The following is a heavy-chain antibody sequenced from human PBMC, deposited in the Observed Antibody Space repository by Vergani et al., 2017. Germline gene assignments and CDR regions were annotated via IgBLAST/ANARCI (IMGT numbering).Heavy chain of an antibody. J-gene: IGHJ6*03. CDR1: GGSFSGYY. CDR2: INHSGST. D-gene: IGHD6-13*01. CDR3: ARGGVAAAGRDMDV. V-gene: IGHV4-34*01. Sequence: QVQLQQWGAGLLKPSETLSLTCAVYGGSFSGYYWSWIRQPPGKGLEWIGEINHSGSTNYNPSLKSRVTISVDTSKNQFSLKLSSVTAADTAVYYCARGGVAAAGRDMDVWGKGTTVTVSS.